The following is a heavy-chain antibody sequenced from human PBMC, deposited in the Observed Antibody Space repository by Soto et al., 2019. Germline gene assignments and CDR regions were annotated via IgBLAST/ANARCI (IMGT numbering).Heavy chain of an antibody. CDR3: ARSPVHYYYYGMDV. CDR2: ISSSSSYI. D-gene: IGHD3-10*01. V-gene: IGHV3-21*01. Sequence: EVQLVESGGGLVKPGGSLRLSCAASGFTFSSYSMNWVRQAPGKGLEWVSSISSSSSYIYYADSVKGRFTISRDNAKNSLYLQMNSLRAEDTAVYYCARSPVHYYYYGMDVWGQGTTVTVSS. CDR1: GFTFSSYS. J-gene: IGHJ6*02.